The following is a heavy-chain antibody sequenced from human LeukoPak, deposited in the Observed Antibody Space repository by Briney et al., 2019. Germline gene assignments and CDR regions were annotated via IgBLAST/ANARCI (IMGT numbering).Heavy chain of an antibody. CDR1: GGSISSYY. J-gene: IGHJ4*02. CDR3: ATLTAYYGSGSLFDY. Sequence: EPSETLSLTCTVSGGSISSYYWSWIRQPPGKVLEWIGYIYYSGSTNYNPSLKSRVTISVDTSKNQFSLKLSSVTAADTAVYYCATLTAYYGSGSLFDYWGQGTLVTVSS. CDR2: IYYSGST. D-gene: IGHD3-10*01. V-gene: IGHV4-59*01.